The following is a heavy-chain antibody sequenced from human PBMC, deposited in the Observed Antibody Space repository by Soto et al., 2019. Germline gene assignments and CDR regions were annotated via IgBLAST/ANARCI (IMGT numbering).Heavy chain of an antibody. CDR1: GGTFSTFA. V-gene: IGHV1-69*01. CDR2: INPVFRLP. CDR3: ARSFRGDACDL. J-gene: IGHJ3*01. D-gene: IGHD3-16*01. Sequence: QVQLVQSGAEMKKPGSSLKVSCKPSGGTFSTFAISWMRQAPGEGLEWMGGINPVFRLPNTAQKFQGRFTFTANESTSTADTDLSGLTSGHTAVYYCARSFRGDACDLWGQATTVTVTS.